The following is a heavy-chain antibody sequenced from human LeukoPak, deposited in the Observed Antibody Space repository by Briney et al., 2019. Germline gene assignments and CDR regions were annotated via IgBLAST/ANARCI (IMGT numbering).Heavy chain of an antibody. D-gene: IGHD1-14*01. V-gene: IGHV3-7*01. J-gene: IGHJ4*02. CDR3: ARDSFETDIDY. CDR2: IKDDGSEK. CDR1: GFLFSRYW. Sequence: GGSLRLSCAASGFLFSRYWMSWVRQAPGKGLEWVANIKDDGSEKYYVESMKGRFTISRDNVKNSLYLQINSLRAEDTAVYYCARDSFETDIDYWGQGTLVTVSS.